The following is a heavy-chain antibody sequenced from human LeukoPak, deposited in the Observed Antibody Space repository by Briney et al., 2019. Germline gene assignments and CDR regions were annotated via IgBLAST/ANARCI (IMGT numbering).Heavy chain of an antibody. J-gene: IGHJ2*01. V-gene: IGHV1-69*13. Sequence: SVKVSCKASGGTFSSYAISWVRQAPGQGLEWMGGIIPIFGTANYAQKFQGRVTITADESTSTAYMELSSLRSEDTAVYYCARVYSSSVPGHWYFDLRGRGTLVTVSS. CDR3: ARVYSSSVPGHWYFDL. D-gene: IGHD6-6*01. CDR1: GGTFSSYA. CDR2: IIPIFGTA.